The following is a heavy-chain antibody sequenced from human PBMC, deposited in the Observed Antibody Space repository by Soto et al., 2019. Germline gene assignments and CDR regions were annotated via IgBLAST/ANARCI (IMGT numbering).Heavy chain of an antibody. CDR1: GFTFRRYG. CDR2: ISSSSSYI. Sequence: GSLSLSYAASGFTFRRYGMNWVRPAPGKGLEWVSSISSSSSYIYYADSVKGRFTISRDNAKNSLYLQMNSLRAEDTAVYYCARDLNPYSRRIYAFDIWGQGTMVNVSS. J-gene: IGHJ3*02. V-gene: IGHV3-21*01. D-gene: IGHD6-13*01. CDR3: ARDLNPYSRRIYAFDI.